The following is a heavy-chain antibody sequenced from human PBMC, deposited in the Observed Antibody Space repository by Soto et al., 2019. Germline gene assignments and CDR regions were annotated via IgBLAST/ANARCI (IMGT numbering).Heavy chain of an antibody. J-gene: IGHJ4*02. CDR3: ARDVGKAVAPFDY. CDR1: GYTFTGYY. V-gene: IGHV1-2*04. Sequence: ASVKVSCKASGYTFTGYYMHWARQAPGQGLEWMGWINPNSGGTNYAQKFQGWVTMTRGTSISTAYMELSRLRSDDTAVYYCARDVGKAVAPFDYWGQGTLVTVSS. D-gene: IGHD6-19*01. CDR2: INPNSGGT.